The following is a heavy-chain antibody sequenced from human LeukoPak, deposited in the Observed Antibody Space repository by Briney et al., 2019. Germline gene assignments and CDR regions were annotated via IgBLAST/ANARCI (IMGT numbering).Heavy chain of an antibody. CDR2: ISTGSSYT. V-gene: IGHV3-11*06. D-gene: IGHD5-12*01. CDR3: TRDSPGYGAYDFD. Sequence: PGGSLRLSCAASGFTFSDYYMSWIRQAPGKGLEWVSYISTGSSYTIYADSVKGRFTISRDNAKNSLYLQMNSLRAEDTAVYYCTRDSPGYGAYDFDWGQGALVTVSS. J-gene: IGHJ4*02. CDR1: GFTFSDYY.